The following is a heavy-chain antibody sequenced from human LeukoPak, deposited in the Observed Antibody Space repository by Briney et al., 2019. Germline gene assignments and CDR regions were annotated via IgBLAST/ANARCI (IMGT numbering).Heavy chain of an antibody. CDR3: ADSSWYEIYYFDY. V-gene: IGHV3-48*01. D-gene: IGHD6-13*01. CDR2: ISSGSTTV. Sequence: GGSLRLSCAASGFTFSTYSMNWVRQAPGKGLEWVSYISSGSTTVYYADSVKGRFTISRDNAQNSLYLKMNSLRVEDTAVYYCADSSWYEIYYFDYWGQGTLVTVSS. CDR1: GFTFSTYS. J-gene: IGHJ4*02.